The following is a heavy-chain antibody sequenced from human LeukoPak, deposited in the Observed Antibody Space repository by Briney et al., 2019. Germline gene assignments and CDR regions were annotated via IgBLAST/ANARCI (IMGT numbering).Heavy chain of an antibody. CDR2: IIPIFGTA. Sequence: ASVTVSCKASGGTFSSYAISWVRQAPGQGLEWMGGIIPIFGTANYAQKFQGRVTITADESTSTAYMELSSLRSEDTAVYYCAIEMATIGDYFDYWGQGTLVTVSS. D-gene: IGHD5-24*01. J-gene: IGHJ4*02. CDR3: AIEMATIGDYFDY. V-gene: IGHV1-69*13. CDR1: GGTFSSYA.